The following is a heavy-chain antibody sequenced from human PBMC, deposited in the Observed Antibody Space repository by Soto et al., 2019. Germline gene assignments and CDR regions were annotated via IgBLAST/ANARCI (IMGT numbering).Heavy chain of an antibody. V-gene: IGHV3-30*18. CDR1: GFTFSSYG. D-gene: IGHD1-1*01. CDR2: ISYDGSNK. CDR3: AKGDNSNDYYYYGMDV. Sequence: GGSLRLSCAASGFTFSSYGMHWVRQAPGKGLVWVAVISYDGSNKYYADSVKGRFTISRDNSKNTLYLQMNSLRAEDTAVYYCAKGDNSNDYYYYGMDVWGQGTTVTVSS. J-gene: IGHJ6*02.